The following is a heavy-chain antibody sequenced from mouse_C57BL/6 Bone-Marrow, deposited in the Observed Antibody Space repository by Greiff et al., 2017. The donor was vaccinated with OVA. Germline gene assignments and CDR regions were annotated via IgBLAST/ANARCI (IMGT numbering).Heavy chain of an antibody. Sequence: EVQGVESGGGLVQPGGSLSLSCAASGFTFTDYYMSWVRQPPGKALEWLGFIRNKANGYTTEYSASVKGRFTISRDNSQSILYLQMNALRAEDSATYYCASHNYFIYFDYWGQGTTLTVSS. CDR1: GFTFTDYY. J-gene: IGHJ2*01. D-gene: IGHD1-1*01. CDR2: IRNKANGYTT. V-gene: IGHV7-3*01. CDR3: ASHNYFIYFDY.